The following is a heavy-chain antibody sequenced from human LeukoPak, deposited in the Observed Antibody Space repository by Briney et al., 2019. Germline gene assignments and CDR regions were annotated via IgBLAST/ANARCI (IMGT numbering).Heavy chain of an antibody. D-gene: IGHD2-2*03. CDR3: AREYGYCSLHACPLGY. V-gene: IGHV3-53*01. Sequence: GGSLRLSCVASGFIASDNYMAWVRQAPGKGLEWVSVMYRDGSGGSTYYADCVKGRFTISRQNSKNTLYLQMNSLSPEDTAVYYWAREYGYCSLHACPLGYWGQGTLVTVSS. CDR1: GFIASDNY. CDR2: MYRDGSGGST. J-gene: IGHJ4*02.